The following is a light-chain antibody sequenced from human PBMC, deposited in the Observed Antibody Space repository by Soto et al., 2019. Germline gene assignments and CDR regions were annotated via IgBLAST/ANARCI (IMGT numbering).Light chain of an antibody. J-gene: IGKJ1*01. V-gene: IGKV3-15*01. Sequence: EILMTQSPATLSVSPGDRATLSCRASQSVSTNLAWYQQRPGQAPRLLIYGASTRATGIPARFSGSGSGTEFTLTISRLQSDDFAVYYCQQYTNRPPWSFGQGTKVDLK. CDR2: GAS. CDR1: QSVSTN. CDR3: QQYTNRPPWS.